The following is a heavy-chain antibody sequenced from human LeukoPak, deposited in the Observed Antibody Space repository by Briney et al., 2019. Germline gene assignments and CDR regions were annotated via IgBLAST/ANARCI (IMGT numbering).Heavy chain of an antibody. CDR1: GGTFSSYA. CDR3: ARVAAAGIFEFDY. D-gene: IGHD6-13*01. V-gene: IGHV1-69*06. CDR2: IIPIFGTA. Sequence: ASVKVSCKASGGTFSSYAISWVRQAPGQGLEWMGGIIPIFGTANYAQKFQGRVTITADKSTSTAYMELSSLRSEDTAVYYCARVAAAGIFEFDYWGQGTLVTVSS. J-gene: IGHJ4*02.